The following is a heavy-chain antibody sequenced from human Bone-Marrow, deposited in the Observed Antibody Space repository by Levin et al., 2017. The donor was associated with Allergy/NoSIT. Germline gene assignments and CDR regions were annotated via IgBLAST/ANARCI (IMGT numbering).Heavy chain of an antibody. CDR2: NSFDDINI. D-gene: IGHD1-1*01. Sequence: KAGESLKISCAASGFAFSRYSMNWVRQAPGKGLEWVAYNSFDDINIWYADSVKGRFTISRDNAKNSLDLQMNSLRDEDTAVYYCARDDNWAFDYWGQGTLVTVSS. V-gene: IGHV3-21*05. CDR1: GFAFSRYS. J-gene: IGHJ4*02. CDR3: ARDDNWAFDY.